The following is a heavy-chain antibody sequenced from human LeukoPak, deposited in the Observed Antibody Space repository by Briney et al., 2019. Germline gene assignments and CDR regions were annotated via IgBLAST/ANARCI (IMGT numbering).Heavy chain of an antibody. V-gene: IGHV3-7*01. J-gene: IGHJ6*02. CDR2: IKQDGGEK. CDR1: GFIFSSFW. Sequence: GGSLRLSCAASGFIFSSFWMGWVRQAPGKGLEWVANIKQDGGEKYYVDSVKGRFTISRDNAKNSLSLQMNSLRAEDTAVYYCASTGGYSGERSPNYYGMDVWGQGTTVTVSS. CDR3: ASTGGYSGERSPNYYGMDV. D-gene: IGHD3-22*01.